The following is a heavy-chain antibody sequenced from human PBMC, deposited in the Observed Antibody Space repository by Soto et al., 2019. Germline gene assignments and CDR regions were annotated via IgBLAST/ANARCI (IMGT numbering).Heavy chain of an antibody. V-gene: IGHV4-59*01. D-gene: IGHD4-17*01. CDR3: ARRYGSAFDI. J-gene: IGHJ3*02. CDR2: IFYSGST. CDR1: GGSFNGYY. Sequence: PSETLSLTCAVCGGSFNGYYWAWIRQPPGKGLEWIGYIFYSGSTNYNPSLKSRVTISVDTSKNQFSLKLSSVTAADTAVYYCARRYGSAFDIWGHGTMVTVSS.